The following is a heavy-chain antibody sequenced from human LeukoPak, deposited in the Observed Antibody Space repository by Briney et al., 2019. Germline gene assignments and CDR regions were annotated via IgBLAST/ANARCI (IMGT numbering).Heavy chain of an antibody. CDR1: GFTFSSYG. Sequence: GRSLRLSCAASGFTFSSYGMHWVRQAPGKGLEWVAVISYDGSNKYYADSVKGRFTISRDNSKNTLYLQMNSLRAEDTAVYYCAKDIAPRLGSSFLMDVWGKGITVTVSS. CDR3: AKDIAPRLGSSFLMDV. CDR2: ISYDGSNK. V-gene: IGHV3-30*18. J-gene: IGHJ6*04. D-gene: IGHD6-13*01.